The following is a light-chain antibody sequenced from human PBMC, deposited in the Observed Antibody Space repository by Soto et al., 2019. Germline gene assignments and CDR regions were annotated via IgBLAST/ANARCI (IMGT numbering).Light chain of an antibody. CDR1: NSNIRSNS. CDR2: NND. CDR3: AVWDDSLNGWV. Sequence: QSVLTQPPSASGTPGQSVIISCSGSNSNIRSNSVNWYQQLPGTAPKLLIHNNDQRPSGVPDRISGSKSDTSASLAISGLQSEDEADYHCAVWDDSLNGWVFGGGTKLTVL. V-gene: IGLV1-44*01. J-gene: IGLJ3*02.